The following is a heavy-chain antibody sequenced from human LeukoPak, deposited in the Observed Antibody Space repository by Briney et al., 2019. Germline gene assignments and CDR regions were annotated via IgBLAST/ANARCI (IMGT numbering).Heavy chain of an antibody. J-gene: IGHJ4*02. D-gene: IGHD3-22*01. CDR2: IDSDGRKT. CDR1: GFTFSNFW. Sequence: GGSLRLSCAASGFTFSNFWIHWVRRAPGKGLVWVSRIDSDGRKTNYAHSVKGRFAISRGNAKNTLYLQMNSLRGEDTAVYYCAKARATYLYDTSGFSALDYWGQGTLVTVSS. V-gene: IGHV3-74*01. CDR3: AKARATYLYDTSGFSALDY.